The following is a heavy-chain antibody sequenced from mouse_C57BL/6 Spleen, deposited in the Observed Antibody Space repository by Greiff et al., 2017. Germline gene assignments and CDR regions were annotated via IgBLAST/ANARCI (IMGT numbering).Heavy chain of an antibody. V-gene: IGHV1-80*01. Sequence: VQLQQSGAELVKPGASVKISCKASGYAFSSYWMNWVKQRPGQGLEWIGQICPGDGGTNYNGKFKGKATLTADKSSSTAYMQLSSLTSEDSAVYVCARTGAEAMDDGGQGTSVTVSS. D-gene: IGHD4-1*01. CDR3: ARTGAEAMDD. CDR1: GYAFSSYW. CDR2: ICPGDGGT. J-gene: IGHJ4*01.